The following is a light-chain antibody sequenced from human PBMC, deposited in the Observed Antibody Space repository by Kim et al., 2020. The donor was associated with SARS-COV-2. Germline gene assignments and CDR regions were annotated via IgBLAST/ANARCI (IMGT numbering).Light chain of an antibody. V-gene: IGKV1-5*03. Sequence: DIQMTQSPSTLSASVGDRVTITCRASQGISSWLAWYQQKPGKAPKLLIYKASSLESGVPSRFSSSGSGTEFTLTISSLQPDDFATYYCQQHNSYSTLTFGGGTKVDIK. CDR2: KAS. CDR1: QGISSW. J-gene: IGKJ4*01. CDR3: QQHNSYSTLT.